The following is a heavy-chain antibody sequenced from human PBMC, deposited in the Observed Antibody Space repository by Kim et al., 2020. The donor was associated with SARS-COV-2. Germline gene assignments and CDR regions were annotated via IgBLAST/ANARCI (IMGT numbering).Heavy chain of an antibody. CDR2: IYPGDSDT. CDR1: GYSFTSYW. V-gene: IGHV5-51*01. Sequence: GESLKISCKGSGYSFTSYWIGWVRQMPGKGLEWMGIIYPGDSDTRYSPSFQGQVTISADKSISTAYLQWSSLKASDTAMYYCARLARQNGSGSYYNGQPSDGMDVWGQGTTVTVSS. D-gene: IGHD3-10*01. CDR3: ARLARQNGSGSYYNGQPSDGMDV. J-gene: IGHJ6*02.